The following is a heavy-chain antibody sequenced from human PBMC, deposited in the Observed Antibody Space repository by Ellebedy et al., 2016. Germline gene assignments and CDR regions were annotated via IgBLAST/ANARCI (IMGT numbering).Heavy chain of an antibody. J-gene: IGHJ4*02. CDR3: APRAIAAPK. CDR2: ISSVGDT. CDR1: GFTFRSFD. V-gene: IGHV3-13*01. D-gene: IGHD6-6*01. Sequence: GESLKISXVASGFTFRSFDMHWVRQPAGKGLEWISAISSVGDTYYADSVKGRFTISRDSSRNTLYLQMNSLRAEDTAVYYCAPRAIAAPKWGQGTLVTVSS.